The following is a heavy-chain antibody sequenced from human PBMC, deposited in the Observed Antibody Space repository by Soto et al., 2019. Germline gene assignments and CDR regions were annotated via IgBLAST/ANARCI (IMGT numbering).Heavy chain of an antibody. CDR2: ISSSGTTI. CDR1: GFTFTDYY. D-gene: IGHD3-3*01. V-gene: IGHV3-11*01. J-gene: IGHJ5*02. CDR3: AREPHDFWSGFYA. Sequence: PGGSLRLSCAASGFTFTDYYMSWIRQAPGKGLEWVSYISSSGTTIHYADSVKGRFTISRDNAKNSLYLQMNSLTAEDTAVYYCAREPHDFWSGFYAWGQGTLVTVSS.